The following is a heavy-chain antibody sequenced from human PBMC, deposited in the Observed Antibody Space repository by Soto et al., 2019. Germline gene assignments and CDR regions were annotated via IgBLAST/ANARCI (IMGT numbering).Heavy chain of an antibody. D-gene: IGHD2-21*02. CDR2: IYWDDDK. CDR3: AHITIHCGGDCYPTFDY. V-gene: IGHV2-5*02. Sequence: SGPTLVNPTQTLTLTCTFSGFSLSTSGVGVGWIRQPPGKALEWLALIYWDDDKRYSPSLKSRLTITKDTSKNQVVLTMTNMDPVDTATYYCAHITIHCGGDCYPTFDYWGQGTLVTVSS. J-gene: IGHJ4*02. CDR1: GFSLSTSGVG.